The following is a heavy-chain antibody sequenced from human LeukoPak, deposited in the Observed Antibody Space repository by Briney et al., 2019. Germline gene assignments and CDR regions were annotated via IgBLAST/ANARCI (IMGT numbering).Heavy chain of an antibody. Sequence: GGSLRLSCAASGFTFSTYWMDWVRQAPGKGLEWVANVKQDGSRKYYVDSVKGRFTISRDNARNSLYLEMNSLRVEDTAVYYCARDRSASIAVVTAEIDYWGQGTLVTVSS. J-gene: IGHJ4*02. V-gene: IGHV3-7*01. CDR2: VKQDGSRK. CDR3: ARDRSASIAVVTAEIDY. CDR1: GFTFSTYW. D-gene: IGHD6-19*01.